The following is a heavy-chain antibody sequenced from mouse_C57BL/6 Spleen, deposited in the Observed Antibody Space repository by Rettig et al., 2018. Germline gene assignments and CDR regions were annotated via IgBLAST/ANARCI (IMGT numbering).Heavy chain of an antibody. Sequence: IHWMKQRPEQGLEWIGHIYPRDGSTKYNEKFKGKATLTADKCSSTAYMQLNSLTSEDSAVYFCARYDYWGQGTSVTVSS. CDR3: ARYDY. CDR2: IYPRDGST. V-gene: IGHV1-78*01. J-gene: IGHJ4*01.